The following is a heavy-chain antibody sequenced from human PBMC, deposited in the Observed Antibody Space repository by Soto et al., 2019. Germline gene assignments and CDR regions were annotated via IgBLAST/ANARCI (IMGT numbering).Heavy chain of an antibody. D-gene: IGHD3-22*01. Sequence: PGGSLRLSCAASGFTFSSYSMNWVRQAPGKGLEWVSYISSSSSTIYYADSVKGRFTISRDNAKNSLYLQMNSLRDEDTAVYYCARDPPYDSSGYSYDYWGQGTLVTVSS. CDR3: ARDPPYDSSGYSYDY. CDR2: ISSSSSTI. V-gene: IGHV3-48*02. J-gene: IGHJ4*02. CDR1: GFTFSSYS.